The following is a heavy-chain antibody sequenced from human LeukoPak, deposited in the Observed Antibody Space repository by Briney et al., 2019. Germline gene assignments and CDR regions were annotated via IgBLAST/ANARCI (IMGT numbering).Heavy chain of an antibody. D-gene: IGHD2-15*01. CDR2: MNPKSRNT. Sequence: ASVTVSCKASGYTFTNHDINWVRQAPGRGLEGMGWMNPKSRNTGYAQKFQGRVTMTRDMSTSTVYMELSSLRSEDTAVYYCARDPPRSYCSGGSCFGGAKFDYWGQGTLVTVSS. CDR1: GYTFTNHD. V-gene: IGHV1-8*01. CDR3: ARDPPRSYCSGGSCFGGAKFDY. J-gene: IGHJ4*02.